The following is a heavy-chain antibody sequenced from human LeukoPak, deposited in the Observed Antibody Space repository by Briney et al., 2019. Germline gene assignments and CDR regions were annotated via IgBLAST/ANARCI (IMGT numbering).Heavy chain of an antibody. Sequence: GGSLRLSCAASGFTFSSYAMSWVRQAPGKGLEWVSAISGSGGSTYYADSVKGRFTISRDNSKNTLYLQMNSLRAEDTAVYYCAKDGGYCSGGSCQALDYWGQGTLVTVSS. CDR3: AKDGGYCSGGSCQALDY. D-gene: IGHD2-15*01. CDR1: GFTFSSYA. CDR2: ISGSGGST. J-gene: IGHJ4*02. V-gene: IGHV3-23*01.